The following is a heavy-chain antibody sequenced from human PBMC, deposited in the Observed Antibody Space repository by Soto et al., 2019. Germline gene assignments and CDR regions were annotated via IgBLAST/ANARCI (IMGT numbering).Heavy chain of an antibody. CDR2: IYHSGST. V-gene: IGHV4-4*02. D-gene: IGHD1-26*01. Sequence: QVQLQESGPGLVKPSGTLSLTCAVSGGSISSSNWWSWVRQPPGKELEWIGEIYHSGSTNYHPSLKSRVTISVDKSKNQFSLKLRSVTAADTAVYSCARTPWDVYTGYYFDYWGQGTLVTVSS. CDR1: GGSISSSNW. CDR3: ARTPWDVYTGYYFDY. J-gene: IGHJ4*02.